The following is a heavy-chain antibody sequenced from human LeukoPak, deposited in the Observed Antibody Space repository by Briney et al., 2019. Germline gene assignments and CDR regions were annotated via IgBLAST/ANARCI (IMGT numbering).Heavy chain of an antibody. Sequence: GGSLRLSCAASGFTFSSYAMSWVRQAPGKGLEWVSAISDSGGTTYYADSVKGRFTISRDNSRNTLYLQMSSLRAEDTAVYCAKLTTSWGQGTLVTVSS. CDR3: KLTTS. CDR2: ISDSGGTT. J-gene: IGHJ4*02. D-gene: IGHD4-11*01. CDR1: GFTFSSYA. V-gene: IGHV3-23*01.